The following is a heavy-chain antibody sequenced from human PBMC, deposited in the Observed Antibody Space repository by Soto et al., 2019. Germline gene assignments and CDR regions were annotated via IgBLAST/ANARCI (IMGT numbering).Heavy chain of an antibody. Sequence: QVQLQQWGAGLLKPSETLSLTCAVYGGSFSGYYWTWIRQPPGTGLEWIGEINHSGSTNYNPSLTXRXTXSXXTSKNQFSLTLTSVTAADTAVYYCARDKITGLFDYWGQGTLVTVSS. V-gene: IGHV4-34*01. CDR1: GGSFSGYY. CDR2: INHSGST. J-gene: IGHJ4*02. CDR3: ARDKITGLFDY. D-gene: IGHD2-8*02.